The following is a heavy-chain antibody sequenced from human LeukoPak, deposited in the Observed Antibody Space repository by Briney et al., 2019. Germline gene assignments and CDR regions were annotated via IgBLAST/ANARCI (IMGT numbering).Heavy chain of an antibody. D-gene: IGHD3-22*01. Sequence: PGGSLRLSCVASGFTFSSYGMHWVRQAPDKGLEWVAFIRSDGSNQDHADSVKGRFTISRDNSKNTLYLQMNSLRAEDTGVYYCAKLKDSRGYQLFGYWGQGTLVTVSS. V-gene: IGHV3-30*02. CDR3: AKLKDSRGYQLFGY. CDR1: GFTFSSYG. J-gene: IGHJ4*02. CDR2: IRSDGSNQ.